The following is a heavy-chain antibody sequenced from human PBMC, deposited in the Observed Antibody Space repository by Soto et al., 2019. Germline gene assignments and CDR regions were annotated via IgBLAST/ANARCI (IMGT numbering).Heavy chain of an antibody. CDR3: ARVFGSGSYEAQYYYYGMDV. D-gene: IGHD3-10*01. CDR1: GGSFSGYY. Sequence: SETLSLTCAVYGGSFSGYYWTWIREPPGTGLEWIGEINHSGSTNYNPSLKSRVTISVDTSKNQFSLKLSSVTAADTAVYYCARVFGSGSYEAQYYYYGMDVWGQGTTVTVSS. J-gene: IGHJ6*01. V-gene: IGHV4-34*01. CDR2: INHSGST.